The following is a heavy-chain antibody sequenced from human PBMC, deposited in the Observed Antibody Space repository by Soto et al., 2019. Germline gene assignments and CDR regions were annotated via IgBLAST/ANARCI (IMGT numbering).Heavy chain of an antibody. D-gene: IGHD1-1*01. J-gene: IGHJ6*02. CDR2: INTYNGDT. Sequence: ASVKVSCKASGYTFANYGISWVRQAPGQGLEFMGWINTYNGDTKYPQKFQGRVVMAADTSTSTAYMELRSLRSDDTAVYYCARGNGAYYYYYGMDVWGQGTTVTVSS. V-gene: IGHV1-18*01. CDR1: GYTFANYG. CDR3: ARGNGAYYYYYGMDV.